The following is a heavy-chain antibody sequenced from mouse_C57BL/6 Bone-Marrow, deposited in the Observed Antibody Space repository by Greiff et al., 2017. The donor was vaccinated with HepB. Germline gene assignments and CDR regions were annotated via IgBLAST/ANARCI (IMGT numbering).Heavy chain of an antibody. Sequence: QVHVKQSGAELVRPGASVTLSCKASGYTFTDYEMHWVKQTPVHGLEWIGAIDPETGGTAYNQKFKGKAILTADKSSSTAYMELRSLTSEDSAVYYCTRFCLFAYWGQGTLVTVSA. J-gene: IGHJ3*01. V-gene: IGHV1-15*01. CDR1: GYTFTDYE. CDR2: IDPETGGT. CDR3: TRFCLFAY.